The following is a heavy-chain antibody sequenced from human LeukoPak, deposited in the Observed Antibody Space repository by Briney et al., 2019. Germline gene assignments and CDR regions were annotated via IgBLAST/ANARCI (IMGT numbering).Heavy chain of an antibody. CDR3: ARDGYNWNSGWFDP. D-gene: IGHD1-7*01. Sequence: SQTLSLTCTVSGGSISSGGYYWSWIRQHPGKGLEWVGYIYYSGSTYYNPSLKSRVTISVDTSKNQFSLKLSSVTAADTAVYYCARDGYNWNSGWFDPWGQGTLVTVSS. V-gene: IGHV4-31*03. J-gene: IGHJ5*02. CDR1: GGSISSGGYY. CDR2: IYYSGST.